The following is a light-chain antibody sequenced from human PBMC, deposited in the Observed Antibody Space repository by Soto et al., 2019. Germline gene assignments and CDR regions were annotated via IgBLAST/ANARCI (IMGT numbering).Light chain of an antibody. V-gene: IGLV2-14*01. Sequence: QSVLTQPASVSGSPGQSITISCTGTSSDVGGYNYVSWYQQYPGKAPKLMIYDVSNRPSGVSNRFSGSKSGNTASLTISGLQAEDEADYYCSSYTSSSTLYYVFGTGTKVTVL. CDR3: SSYTSSSTLYYV. CDR1: SSDVGGYNY. CDR2: DVS. J-gene: IGLJ1*01.